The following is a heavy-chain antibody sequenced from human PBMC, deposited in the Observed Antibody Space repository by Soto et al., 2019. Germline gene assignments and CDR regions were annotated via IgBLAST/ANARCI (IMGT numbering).Heavy chain of an antibody. CDR1: GFTFHEYA. J-gene: IGHJ6*02. CDR2: ISSDGDTI. CDR3: TKGGYDLIYYFGMDV. V-gene: IGHV3-9*01. Sequence: EVQLIESGGGWEQPGTSLRVSCAASGFTFHEYAMHWVRQAPGKGLEWVSGISSDGDTIAYADSVQGRFTVFRDNAKNSLYLQMNRLRAEDTALYYCTKGGYDLIYYFGMDVWGQGTTVTVSS. D-gene: IGHD5-12*01.